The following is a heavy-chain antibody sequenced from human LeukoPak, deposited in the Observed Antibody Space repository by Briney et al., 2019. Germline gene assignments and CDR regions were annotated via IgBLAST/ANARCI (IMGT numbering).Heavy chain of an antibody. Sequence: SETLSLTCTASGGSISSSSYYWGWIRQPPGKGLGWIGSIYYSGSTYYNPSPKSRVTISVDTSKNQFSLKLSSVTAADTAVYYCARHWQRIAAAENPDYWGQGTLVTVSS. V-gene: IGHV4-39*01. CDR1: GGSISSSSYY. CDR2: IYYSGST. J-gene: IGHJ4*02. D-gene: IGHD6-13*01. CDR3: ARHWQRIAAAENPDY.